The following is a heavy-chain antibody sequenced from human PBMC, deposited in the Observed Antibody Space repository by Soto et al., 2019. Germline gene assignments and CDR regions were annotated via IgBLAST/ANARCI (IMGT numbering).Heavy chain of an antibody. CDR1: GFSLSTSGVG. D-gene: IGHD3-16*01. J-gene: IGHJ4*02. Sequence: QITLKESGPTLVKPTQTLTLTCTFSGFSLSTSGVGVGWIRQPPGKALEWLALIYWDDDKRYSPSLKSRLTLTRDPPKNQVALKKTNRDPGDTATFFCATSRPSTPGGGEIDYWGQGTLVTVSS. CDR3: ATSRPSTPGGGEIDY. V-gene: IGHV2-5*02. CDR2: IYWDDDK.